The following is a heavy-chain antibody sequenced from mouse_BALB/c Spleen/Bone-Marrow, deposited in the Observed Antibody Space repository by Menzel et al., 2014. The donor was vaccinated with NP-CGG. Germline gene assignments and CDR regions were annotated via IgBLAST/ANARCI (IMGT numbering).Heavy chain of an antibody. J-gene: IGHJ2*01. Sequence: VQRVESGAELVRPGASVKLSCKASGYTFTSYWINWVKQRPGQGLEWIGNIYPSDSYTNYNQKFKDKATLTVDKSSSTAYMQLSSPTSEDSAVYYCTRSYGSSYKYYFDYWGQGTTLTVSS. V-gene: IGHV1-69*02. CDR2: IYPSDSYT. CDR1: GYTFTSYW. D-gene: IGHD1-1*01. CDR3: TRSYGSSYKYYFDY.